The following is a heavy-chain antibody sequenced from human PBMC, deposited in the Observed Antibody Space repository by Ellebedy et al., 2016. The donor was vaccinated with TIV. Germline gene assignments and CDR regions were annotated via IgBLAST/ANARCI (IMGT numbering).Heavy chain of an antibody. CDR3: ARERCSSTSCYTFDY. CDR1: GYTFTGYY. J-gene: IGHJ4*02. V-gene: IGHV1-2*02. D-gene: IGHD2-2*02. Sequence: ASVKVSCXASGYTFTGYYMHWVRQAPRQGLEWMGWINPNSGGTNYAQKFQGRVTMTRDTSITTAYMELSRLRSDDTAVYYCARERCSSTSCYTFDYWGQGTLVTVSP. CDR2: INPNSGGT.